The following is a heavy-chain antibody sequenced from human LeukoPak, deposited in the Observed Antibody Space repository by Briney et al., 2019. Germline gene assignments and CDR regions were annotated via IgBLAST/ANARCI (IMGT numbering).Heavy chain of an antibody. CDR3: AREITIFGVVMIGYYYYYMDV. CDR2: IYTSGST. J-gene: IGHJ6*03. D-gene: IGHD3-3*01. CDR1: GGSISSGSYY. Sequence: ASQTLSLTCTVSGGSISSGSYYWSWIRQPAGKGLEWIGRIYTSGSTNYNPSLKSRVTISVDTSKNQFSLKLSSVTAADTAVYYCAREITIFGVVMIGYYYYYMDVWGKGTPVTVSS. V-gene: IGHV4-61*02.